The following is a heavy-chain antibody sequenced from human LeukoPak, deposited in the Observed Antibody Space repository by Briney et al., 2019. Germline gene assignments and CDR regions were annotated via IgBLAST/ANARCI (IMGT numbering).Heavy chain of an antibody. V-gene: IGHV4-59*01. Sequence: SETLSLTCTVSGGSISSYYLSWIRQPPGKGLEWIGYLYYRGSTTYNPSLKSRVTISIDTSKNQFSLKLSSVTAADTAVYYCARDLRVGGSSGWYAFDVWGQGTMVTVSS. J-gene: IGHJ3*01. CDR2: LYYRGST. D-gene: IGHD6-19*01. CDR3: ARDLRVGGSSGWYAFDV. CDR1: GGSISSYY.